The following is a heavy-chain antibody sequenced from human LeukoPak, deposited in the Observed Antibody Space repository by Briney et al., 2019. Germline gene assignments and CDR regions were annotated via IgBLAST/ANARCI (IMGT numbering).Heavy chain of an antibody. V-gene: IGHV3-7*03. CDR1: GFTFSSYW. CDR3: ARVGEGELGNWFDP. CDR2: INQDGSEK. D-gene: IGHD3-10*01. J-gene: IGHJ5*02. Sequence: PGGSLRLSCAASGFTFSSYWMTWVRQAPGKGLEWVANINQDGSEKYYVDSVKGRFTISRDNAKNSLYLQMNSLRAEDTAMYYCARVGEGELGNWFDPWGQGTLVTVSS.